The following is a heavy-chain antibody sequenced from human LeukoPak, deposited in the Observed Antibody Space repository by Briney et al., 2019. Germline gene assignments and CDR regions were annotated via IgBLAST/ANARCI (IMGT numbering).Heavy chain of an antibody. D-gene: IGHD3-10*01. Sequence: SETLSLTCTVSGGSISSNTYYWGWIRQPPGKGLEWIGSIYYSGSTYYNPSLKGRVTISVDTSKNQFSLKLSSVTAADTAVYYCARVTGIIDYWGQGTLVTVSS. CDR1: GGSISSNTYY. V-gene: IGHV4-39*07. CDR3: ARVTGIIDY. CDR2: IYYSGST. J-gene: IGHJ4*02.